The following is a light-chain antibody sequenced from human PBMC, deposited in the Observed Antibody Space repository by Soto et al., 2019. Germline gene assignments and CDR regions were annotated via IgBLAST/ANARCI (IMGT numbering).Light chain of an antibody. CDR2: EVK. J-gene: IGLJ1*01. CDR3: CSYTSSSTLYV. V-gene: IGLV2-14*01. Sequence: QSALTQPASVSGSPGQSITISCTGTSSDIGFYNYVSWYQQYPGKAPKVVIYEVKNRPSGVSNRFSGSKSGNTASLTISGLRADDEADYYCCSYTSSSTLYVFGTGTKLTVL. CDR1: SSDIGFYNY.